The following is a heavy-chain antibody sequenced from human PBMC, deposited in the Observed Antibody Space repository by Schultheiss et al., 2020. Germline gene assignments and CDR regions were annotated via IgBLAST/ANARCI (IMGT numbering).Heavy chain of an antibody. V-gene: IGHV3-11*01. D-gene: IGHD2-15*01. CDR1: GFIFSDYN. CDR2: ISSSGNTI. Sequence: GSLRLSCAASGFIFSDYNMSWIRQAPGKGLEWVSYISSSGNTIYYADSVKGRFTLSRGNAKNSLYLQMNSLRAEDTAVYFCARDLWVGAAAKPNHHYYGLDVWGQGTTVTVSS. J-gene: IGHJ6*02. CDR3: ARDLWVGAAAKPNHHYYGLDV.